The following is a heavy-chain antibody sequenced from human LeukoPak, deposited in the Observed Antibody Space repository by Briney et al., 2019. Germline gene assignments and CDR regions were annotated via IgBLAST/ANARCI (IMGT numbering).Heavy chain of an antibody. CDR2: IRNDGSNK. CDR3: AKDVVVVPATQDRNWFDP. J-gene: IGHJ5*02. CDR1: GFTFSSYG. Sequence: PGGSLRLSCAASGFTFSSYGMHWVRQAPGKGLEWVAFIRNDGSNKYYADSVKGRFTISRDNSKNTLYLQMNSLRAEDTAVYYCAKDVVVVPATQDRNWFDPWGQGILVTVSS. V-gene: IGHV3-30*02. D-gene: IGHD2-15*01.